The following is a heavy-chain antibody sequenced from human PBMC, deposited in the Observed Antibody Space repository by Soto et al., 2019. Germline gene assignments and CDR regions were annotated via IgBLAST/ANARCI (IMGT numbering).Heavy chain of an antibody. V-gene: IGHV3-21*01. CDR2: ISTTSIHI. D-gene: IGHD2-21*02. CDR3: ARDLTSTVVTPYCP. J-gene: IGHJ5*02. Sequence: EVQLVESGGGLVKPGGSLRLSCAASGFTFSSYSMNWVRQAPGKGLEWVSSISTTSIHIYYADSVKGRFTVSRDNAKNSLYLQMNSLRVEDTAVYYCARDLTSTVVTPYCPWGQGTLVTVSS. CDR1: GFTFSSYS.